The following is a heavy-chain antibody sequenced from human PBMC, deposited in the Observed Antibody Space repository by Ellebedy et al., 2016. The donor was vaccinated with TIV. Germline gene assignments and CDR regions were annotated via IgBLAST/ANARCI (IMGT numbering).Heavy chain of an antibody. CDR2: ISHDGSNK. J-gene: IGHJ4*02. CDR3: ARGGPDGGWYVSLDY. D-gene: IGHD6-19*01. Sequence: GGSLRLXCAASGFTFSNYAIHWVRQAPGKGLEWVAVISHDGSNKYYTDSVKGRFTISRDNSKNTLYLQMNSLRAEDTAVYSCARGGPDGGWYVSLDYWGQGTLVTVSS. CDR1: GFTFSNYA. V-gene: IGHV3-30-3*01.